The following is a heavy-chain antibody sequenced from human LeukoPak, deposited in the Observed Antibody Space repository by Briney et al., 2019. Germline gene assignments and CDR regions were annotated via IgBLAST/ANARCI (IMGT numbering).Heavy chain of an antibody. D-gene: IGHD5-18*01. CDR2: ISSSSSYI. CDR3: ASSVTAMDLTYYYYYMDV. J-gene: IGHJ6*03. CDR1: GLTFSSYS. V-gene: IGHV3-21*01. Sequence: GGSLRLSCAASGLTFSSYSMNWVRQAPGKGLEWVSSISSSSSYIYYADSVKGRFTISRDNAKNSLYLQMNSLRAEDTAVYYCASSVTAMDLTYYYYYMDVWGKGTTVTVSS.